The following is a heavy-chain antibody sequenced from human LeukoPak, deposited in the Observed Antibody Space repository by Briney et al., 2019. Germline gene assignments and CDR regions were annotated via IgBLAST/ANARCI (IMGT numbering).Heavy chain of an antibody. Sequence: SVKVSCKASGGTFSSYAISWVRQAPGQGLEWMGGIIPIFGTANYAQKFQGRVTITADESTSTAYMELSSLRSEDTAVYYCARDRSSSWYFYYGMDVWGQGTTVTVSS. J-gene: IGHJ6*02. D-gene: IGHD6-13*01. V-gene: IGHV1-69*13. CDR1: GGTFSSYA. CDR3: ARDRSSSWYFYYGMDV. CDR2: IIPIFGTA.